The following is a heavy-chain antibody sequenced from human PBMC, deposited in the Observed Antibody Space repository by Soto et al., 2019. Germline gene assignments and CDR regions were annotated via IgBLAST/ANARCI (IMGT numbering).Heavy chain of an antibody. CDR1: GGSISSSSYY. Sequence: QLQLQESGPGLVKPSETLSLSCTVSGGSISSSSYYWAWVRQPPGKGLEWIGSIYSGGRTSYNPSLDSRVSISVYTSKKQFSLKLNSVTAADTAVYYCARKSDAAASKVPYFWGQGTLVTVSS. J-gene: IGHJ4*02. V-gene: IGHV4-39*01. CDR2: IYSGGRT. CDR3: ARKSDAAASKVPYF. D-gene: IGHD6-25*01.